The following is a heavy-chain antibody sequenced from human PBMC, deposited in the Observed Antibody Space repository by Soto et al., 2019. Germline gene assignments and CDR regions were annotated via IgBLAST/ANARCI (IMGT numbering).Heavy chain of an antibody. D-gene: IGHD2-21*02. CDR2: IYWDDDK. CDR1: GFSLNTGGLG. Sequence: QITLKESGPTLVKPTQTLTLTCSVSGFSLNTGGLGVGWIRQPPGKALEWLALIYWDDDKRYSPSQRNRRSIRTDTSNNLAGFTRTNMDPVATATYHCIHSRCGGDCRRSYSSHYYSGVDVWGQVTTVTVSS. J-gene: IGHJ6*02. V-gene: IGHV2-5*02. CDR3: IHSRCGGDCRRSYSSHYYSGVDV.